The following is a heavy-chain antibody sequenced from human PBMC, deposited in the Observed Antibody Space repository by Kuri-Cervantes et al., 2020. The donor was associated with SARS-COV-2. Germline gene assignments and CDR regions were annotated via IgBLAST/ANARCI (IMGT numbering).Heavy chain of an antibody. V-gene: IGHV4-59*01. CDR1: GGSFSSYY. CDR2: IYYSGST. Sequence: SETLSLTCTVSGGSFSSYYWSWIRQPPGKGLEWIGYIYYSGSTNYNPSLKSRVTISVDTSKNQFSLKLSSVTAADTAVYYCARGTYYDFWSGYNYYGMDVWGQGTTVTVSS. CDR3: ARGTYYDFWSGYNYYGMDV. D-gene: IGHD3-3*01. J-gene: IGHJ6*02.